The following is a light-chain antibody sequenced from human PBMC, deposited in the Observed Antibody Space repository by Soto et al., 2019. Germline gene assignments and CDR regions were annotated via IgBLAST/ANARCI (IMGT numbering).Light chain of an antibody. J-gene: IGKJ1*01. CDR2: DAS. CDR3: QQYNNWPPWT. V-gene: IGKV3-15*01. CDR1: QSVGRD. Sequence: EFVMTQSPATVSASPGERVTLSCRASQSVGRDLAWYQQKPGQPPRLLIYDASTAATGVPARFRGSGSATDFTLTITSLQSEDFGVYYCQQYNNWPPWTFGQGTTVEIK.